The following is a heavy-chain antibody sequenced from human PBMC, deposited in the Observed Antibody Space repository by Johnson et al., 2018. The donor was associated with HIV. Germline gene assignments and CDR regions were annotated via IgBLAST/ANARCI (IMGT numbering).Heavy chain of an antibody. CDR1: GLILSGYG. V-gene: IGHV3-33*01. CDR3: AREGLEPAVYDAFDI. J-gene: IGHJ3*02. D-gene: IGHD1-1*01. Sequence: VQLVESGGDVVQPGTSLRLSCEASGLILSGYGLHWVRQAPGKGLEWVAVIRPDGSNRYYADSVKGRFTISRDNSKNTLYLQLNSLRAEDTAVYYCAREGLEPAVYDAFDIWGQGTMVTVSS. CDR2: IRPDGSNR.